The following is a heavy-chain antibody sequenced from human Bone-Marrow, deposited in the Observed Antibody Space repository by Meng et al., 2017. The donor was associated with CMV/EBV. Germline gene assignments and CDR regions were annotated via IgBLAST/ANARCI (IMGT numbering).Heavy chain of an antibody. J-gene: IGHJ6*02. CDR3: AGYCSSTSCRYYYYGMDV. CDR1: GASVASYY. CDR2: VYHSGST. D-gene: IGHD2-2*01. Sequence: SETLSLTCSVSGASVASYYWTWIRQPPGKGLEWIGYVYHSGSTDYNPSLQSRVTISIDTSKNQFSLKLSSVTAADTAVYYCAGYCSSTSCRYYYYGMDVWGQGSTVTVSS. V-gene: IGHV4-59*02.